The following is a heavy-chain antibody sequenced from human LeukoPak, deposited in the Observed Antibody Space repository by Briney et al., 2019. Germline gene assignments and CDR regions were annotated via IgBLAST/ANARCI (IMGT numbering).Heavy chain of an antibody. V-gene: IGHV4-31*03. Sequence: PSETLSLTCTVSGGSISSGAYCWSWIRQHPGQGLEWIGYIYYTGSTYYNPSLRSRLTISIDTSKNQFSLRLSSVTAADTAVYYCARSPSWSKGVYYYDSSGYYSNWGQGTLVTVSS. J-gene: IGHJ4*02. D-gene: IGHD3-22*01. CDR2: IYYTGST. CDR3: ARSPSWSKGVYYYDSSGYYSN. CDR1: GGSISSGAYC.